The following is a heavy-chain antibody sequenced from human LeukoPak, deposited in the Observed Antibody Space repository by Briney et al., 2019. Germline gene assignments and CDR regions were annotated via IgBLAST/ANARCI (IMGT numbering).Heavy chain of an antibody. D-gene: IGHD6-19*01. Sequence: PGGSLRLSCAASGFTFDDYDLNWVRQAPGKGLEWVSGISWNGRNTAYAESLKGRFTISRDNAKNSLYLQMNSLRAEDTAVYYCAKDGLGQWLAFDYWGQGTLVTVSS. CDR1: GFTFDDYD. CDR2: ISWNGRNT. J-gene: IGHJ4*02. CDR3: AKDGLGQWLAFDY. V-gene: IGHV3-20*04.